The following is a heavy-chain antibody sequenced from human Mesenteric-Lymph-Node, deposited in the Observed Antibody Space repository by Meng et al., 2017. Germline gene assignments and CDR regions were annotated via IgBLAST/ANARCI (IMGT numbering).Heavy chain of an antibody. V-gene: IGHV3-72*01. CDR1: GFTFSDHY. CDR2: TRNKANSYTT. CDR3: ARGDGLGIRGAFDI. J-gene: IGHJ3*02. D-gene: IGHD7-27*01. Sequence: GESLKISCAASGFTFSDHYMDWVRQAPGKGLEWVGRTRNKANSYTTEYAASVKGRFTISRDDSKNSLYLQMNSLKTEDTAVYYCARGDGLGIRGAFDIWGQGTMVTVSS.